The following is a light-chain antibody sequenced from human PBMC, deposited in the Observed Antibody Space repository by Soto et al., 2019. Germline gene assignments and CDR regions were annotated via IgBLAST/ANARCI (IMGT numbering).Light chain of an antibody. J-gene: IGKJ2*01. Sequence: AIRMTQSPSSFSASTGDRVTITCRASQGISSYLAWYQQKPGKAPKLLIYAASTLKSGVPSRFSGSGSGTDFTLTISCLQSEDFATYYCQQYYSYARTFGQGTKLEIK. CDR1: QGISSY. CDR2: AAS. CDR3: QQYYSYART. V-gene: IGKV1-8*01.